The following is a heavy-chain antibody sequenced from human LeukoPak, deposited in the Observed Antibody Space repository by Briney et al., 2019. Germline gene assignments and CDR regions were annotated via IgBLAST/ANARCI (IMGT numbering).Heavy chain of an antibody. V-gene: IGHV3-23*01. Sequence: GGSLRLSCAASGFTFSSYAMSWVRQAPGKGLEWVSAISGSGGSTYYADSVKGRFTISRDNSKNTPYPQMNSLRAEDTAVYYCAKSASLGYCSGGSCYFDYWGQGTLVTVSS. J-gene: IGHJ4*02. CDR2: ISGSGGST. D-gene: IGHD2-15*01. CDR1: GFTFSSYA. CDR3: AKSASLGYCSGGSCYFDY.